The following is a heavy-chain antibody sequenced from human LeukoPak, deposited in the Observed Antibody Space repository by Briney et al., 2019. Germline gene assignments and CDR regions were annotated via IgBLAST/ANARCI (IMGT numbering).Heavy chain of an antibody. V-gene: IGHV1-69*13. D-gene: IGHD6-19*01. J-gene: IGHJ3*02. CDR2: IIPIFGTA. CDR1: GGTFSSYA. Sequence: GASVKVSCKASGGTFSSYAISWVRQAPGQGLEWMGGIIPIFGTANYAQKFQGRVTITADESTSTAYMEPSSLRSEDTAVYYCARGYSSGADAFDIWGQGTMVTVSS. CDR3: ARGYSSGADAFDI.